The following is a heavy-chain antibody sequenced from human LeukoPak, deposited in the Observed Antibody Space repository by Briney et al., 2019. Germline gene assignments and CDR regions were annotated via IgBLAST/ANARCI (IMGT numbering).Heavy chain of an antibody. CDR1: GGSISSDKYY. CDR3: ARHVSANTGYFDY. Sequence: SETLSLTCTVSGGSISSDKYYWGWIRQSPGKGLEWIGSIYYSGTSCYNPSLESRVGIFVDTSRDQFSLDLYSVTAADTALYYCARHVSANTGYFDYCGQGTLVTVSS. CDR2: IYYSGTS. V-gene: IGHV4-39*01. J-gene: IGHJ4*02. D-gene: IGHD2-8*01.